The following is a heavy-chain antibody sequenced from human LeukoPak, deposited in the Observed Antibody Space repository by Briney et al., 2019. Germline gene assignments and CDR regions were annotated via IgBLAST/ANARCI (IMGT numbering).Heavy chain of an antibody. V-gene: IGHV4-34*01. Sequence: SETLSLTCAVYGGSFSGYYWSWIRQPPGKGLEWIGEINHSGSTNYNPSLKSRVTISVDTSKSQFSLKLSSVTAADTAVYCCARLGLDYYGSGGIFDYWGQGTLVTVSS. CDR2: INHSGST. CDR3: ARLGLDYYGSGGIFDY. D-gene: IGHD3-10*01. CDR1: GGSFSGYY. J-gene: IGHJ4*02.